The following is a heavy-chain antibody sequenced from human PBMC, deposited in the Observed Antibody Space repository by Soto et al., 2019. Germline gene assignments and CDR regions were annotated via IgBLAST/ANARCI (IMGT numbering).Heavy chain of an antibody. J-gene: IGHJ4*02. CDR2: IYYSGST. CDR3: ARRYCSGGSCYSGARVGLYYFDY. CDR1: GGSISSYY. V-gene: IGHV4-59*08. Sequence: SETLSLTCTVSGGSISSYYWSWIRQPPGKGPEWIGYIYYSGSTNYNPSLKSRVTISVDTSKNQFSLKLSSVTAADTAVYYCARRYCSGGSCYSGARVGLYYFDYWGQGTLVTVSS. D-gene: IGHD2-15*01.